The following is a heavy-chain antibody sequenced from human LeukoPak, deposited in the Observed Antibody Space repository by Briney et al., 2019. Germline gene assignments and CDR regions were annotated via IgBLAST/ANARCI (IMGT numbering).Heavy chain of an antibody. CDR2: ISGSGGST. CDR1: GFTFSSYA. Sequence: GGSLRLSCAASGFTFSSYAMSWVRQAPGKGLEWVSTISGSGGSTYYADSVKGRFTISRDNSKNTLYLQMNSLRAEDTAVYYCAKAYYDSTGYYGYWGQEPWSPSPQ. V-gene: IGHV3-23*01. D-gene: IGHD3-22*01. J-gene: IGHJ4*01. CDR3: AKAYYDSTGYYGY.